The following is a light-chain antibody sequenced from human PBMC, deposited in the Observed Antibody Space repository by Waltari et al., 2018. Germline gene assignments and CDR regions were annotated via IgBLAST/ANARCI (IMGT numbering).Light chain of an antibody. CDR1: QSLSSSY. CDR3: QQYGSSLWT. J-gene: IGKJ1*01. Sequence: ELVLTQSPGTLSLSPGERASLSCRAIQSLSSSYLAWYQQKPGQAPRLLIYGASNRATGIPDRFSGSGSGTDFTLTISRLEPEDGAVYYCQQYGSSLWTFGQGTKVEIK. V-gene: IGKV3-20*01. CDR2: GAS.